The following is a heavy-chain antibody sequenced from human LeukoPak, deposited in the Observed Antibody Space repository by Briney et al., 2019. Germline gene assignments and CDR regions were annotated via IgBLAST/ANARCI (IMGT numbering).Heavy chain of an antibody. Sequence: SETLSLTCTVSGYSISSGYYWGWIRQPPGKGLEWIGEINHSGSTNYNPSLKSRVTISVDTSKNQFSLKLSSVTAADTAVYYCARRMGYYGSGSVWRFDPWGQGTLVTVSS. V-gene: IGHV4-38-2*02. D-gene: IGHD3-10*01. CDR2: INHSGST. CDR1: GYSISSGYY. CDR3: ARRMGYYGSGSVWRFDP. J-gene: IGHJ5*02.